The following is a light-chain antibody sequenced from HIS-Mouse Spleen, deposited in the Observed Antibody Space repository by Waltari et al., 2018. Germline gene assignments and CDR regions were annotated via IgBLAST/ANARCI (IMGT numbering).Light chain of an antibody. J-gene: IGLJ1*01. CDR1: SSDVGGYSY. Sequence: QSALTQPASVSGSPGQSITISCTGTSSDVGGYSYVSWYQQHPGKAPKLMIYDVSIRPSGVSNRFAGSKSGNAASLTISGLQAEDGADYYCSSYTSSSTYVLGTGTKVTVV. CDR3: SSYTSSSTYV. V-gene: IGLV2-14*03. CDR2: DVS.